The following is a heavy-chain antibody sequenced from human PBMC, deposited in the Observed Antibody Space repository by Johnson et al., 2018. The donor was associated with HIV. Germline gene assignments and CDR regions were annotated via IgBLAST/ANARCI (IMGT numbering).Heavy chain of an antibody. CDR3: ARESRDGPNLRAFDI. CDR1: GFTFDDYA. V-gene: IGHV3-9*01. D-gene: IGHD5-24*01. J-gene: IGHJ3*02. Sequence: VQLVESGGGLVQPGRSLRLSCAASGFTFDDYAMHWVRQAPGKGLEWVSGISWNRGAIGYADSVKGRFTISRDNAKNSLYLQMNNLRAGDTAVYFCARESRDGPNLRAFDIWGQGTTVIVSS. CDR2: ISWNRGAI.